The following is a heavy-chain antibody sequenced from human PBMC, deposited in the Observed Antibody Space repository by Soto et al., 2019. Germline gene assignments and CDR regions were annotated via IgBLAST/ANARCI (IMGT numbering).Heavy chain of an antibody. J-gene: IGHJ4*02. CDR3: ARTSGYYLYDY. V-gene: IGHV4-59*08. CDR1: GFSISSYY. Sequence: SETLSLTCTVSGFSISSYYWSWIRQPPGKGLEWIGYIYYSGSTNYNPSLKSRVTISVDTSKNQFSLKLSSVTAADTAVYYCARTSGYYLYDYWGQGTLVTVSS. D-gene: IGHD3-22*01. CDR2: IYYSGST.